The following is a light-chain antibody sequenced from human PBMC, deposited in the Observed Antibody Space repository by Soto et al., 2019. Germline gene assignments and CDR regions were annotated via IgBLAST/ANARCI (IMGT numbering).Light chain of an antibody. V-gene: IGKV3-20*01. CDR3: QHYCSSPPVT. CDR1: QSVSSSY. CDR2: GAS. Sequence: EIVLTQSPGTLSLSPGERATLSCRASQSVSSSYLAWYQQKPGQAPRLLLYGASSRATGIPDRFSGSGSGTDFTLSISRLEPEDFAEYDCQHYCSSPPVTFGVGTKVEIK. J-gene: IGKJ4*01.